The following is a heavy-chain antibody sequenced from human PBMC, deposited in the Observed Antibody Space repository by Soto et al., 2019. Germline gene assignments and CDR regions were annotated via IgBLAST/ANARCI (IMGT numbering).Heavy chain of an antibody. Sequence: GASVKVSCKASGYTFTSYDSNWVRQAPGQGLEWMGWINANNGNTKYSQKFQGRVTITRDTSASTAYMELSSLRSEDTAVYYCARVAPALGYWGQGTLVTVSS. CDR1: GYTFTSYD. V-gene: IGHV1-3*01. CDR2: INANNGNT. CDR3: ARVAPALGY. J-gene: IGHJ4*02.